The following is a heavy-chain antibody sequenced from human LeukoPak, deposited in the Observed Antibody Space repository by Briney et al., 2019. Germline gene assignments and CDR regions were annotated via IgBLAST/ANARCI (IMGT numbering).Heavy chain of an antibody. V-gene: IGHV3-53*01. CDR1: GFAVSSNH. CDR3: ARAVAVAGTGDAFDI. D-gene: IGHD6-19*01. J-gene: IGHJ3*02. CDR2: IFNGGST. Sequence: GGSLRLSCAASGFAVSSNHMNWVRQAPGKGLEWVSVIFNGGSTYYADSVKGRFTISRDNSKNTLYLQMNSLRAEDTAVYYCARAVAVAGTGDAFDIWGQGTMVTVSS.